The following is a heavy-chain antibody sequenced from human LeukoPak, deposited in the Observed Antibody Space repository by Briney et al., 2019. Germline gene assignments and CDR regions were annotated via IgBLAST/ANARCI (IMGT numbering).Heavy chain of an antibody. D-gene: IGHD3-3*02. V-gene: IGHV3-23*01. CDR3: AKHRFAADSIWAFDY. Sequence: PGGSLRLSCVASGFTFSTYAMSWVRQAPGKGLEWVSAISTSGGSTYYADSVKGRITISRDNSRNTLYLQMISFRAEDVAVYYCAKHRFAADSIWAFDYWGQGTLVTVSS. CDR1: GFTFSTYA. J-gene: IGHJ4*02. CDR2: ISTSGGST.